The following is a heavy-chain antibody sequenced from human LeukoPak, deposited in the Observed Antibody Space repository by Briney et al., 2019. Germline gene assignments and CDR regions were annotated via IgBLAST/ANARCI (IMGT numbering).Heavy chain of an antibody. Sequence: GGSLRLSCAASGFTFSGYAMNWVRQIPEKGLEWVSFVSGTGDTVYYADSVKGRFTISRDNSKNTLFLQMNSLTVEDTAVYYCAKYTYFNGFGRGFESWGQETLVTVSS. CDR3: AKYTYFNGFGRGFES. V-gene: IGHV3-23*01. CDR1: GFTFSGYA. J-gene: IGHJ5*01. CDR2: VSGTGDTV. D-gene: IGHD2-8*01.